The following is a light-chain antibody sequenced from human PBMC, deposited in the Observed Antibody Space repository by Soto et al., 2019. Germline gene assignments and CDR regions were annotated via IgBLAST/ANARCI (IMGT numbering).Light chain of an antibody. V-gene: IGKV3-20*01. CDR2: GAT. J-gene: IGKJ4*01. CDR3: QQYGTSPPLT. Sequence: PGERATLSCRASQTVSSSYLAWYQQKLGQAPRLLIYGATSRATGIPDRFSGSGSGTDFTLTISSLEPEDFAVYYCQQYGTSPPLTFGGGTKVDIK. CDR1: QTVSSSY.